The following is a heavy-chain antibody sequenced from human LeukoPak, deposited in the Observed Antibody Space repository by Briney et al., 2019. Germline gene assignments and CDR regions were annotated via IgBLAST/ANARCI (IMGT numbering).Heavy chain of an antibody. CDR3: ANDYGDYVVGFDI. D-gene: IGHD4-17*01. V-gene: IGHV3-23*01. Sequence: ETLSLTCTVSGGSVSSGSYYWSWVRQAPGKGLEWVSAISGSGGSTYYADSVKGRFTISRDNSKNTLYLQMNSLRAEDTAVYYCANDYGDYVVGFDIWGQGTMVTVSS. CDR2: ISGSGGST. J-gene: IGHJ3*02. CDR1: GGSVSSGSYY.